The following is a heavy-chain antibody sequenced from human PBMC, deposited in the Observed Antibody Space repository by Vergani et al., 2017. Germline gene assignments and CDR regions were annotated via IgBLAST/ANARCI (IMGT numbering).Heavy chain of an antibody. Sequence: QVQLQESGPGLVKPSQTLSLTCTVSGGSISSGDYYWSWIRQPPGKGLEWLGYIYYSWSTYYNPSLKSRVTISVDTSKNQFSLKLSSVTAADTAVYYCARDXPYYDFWGGYYSGWFDPWGQGTLVTVSS. J-gene: IGHJ5*02. CDR1: GGSISSGDYY. CDR3: ARDXPYYDFWGGYYSGWFDP. D-gene: IGHD3-3*01. V-gene: IGHV4-30-4*01. CDR2: IYYSWST.